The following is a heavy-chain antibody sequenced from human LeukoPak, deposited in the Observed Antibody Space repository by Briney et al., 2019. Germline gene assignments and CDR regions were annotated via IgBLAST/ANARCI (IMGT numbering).Heavy chain of an antibody. CDR1: GYTFTSYG. V-gene: IGHV1-18*01. Sequence: ASVKVSCKASGYTFTSYGISWVRQAPGQGLEWMGWISAYNGNTNYAQKLQGRVTVTTDTSTSTAYMELRSLRSDDTAVYYCARVMTYYDFWSGYYRYYFDYWGQGTLVTVSS. CDR3: ARVMTYYDFWSGYYRYYFDY. J-gene: IGHJ4*02. D-gene: IGHD3-3*01. CDR2: ISAYNGNT.